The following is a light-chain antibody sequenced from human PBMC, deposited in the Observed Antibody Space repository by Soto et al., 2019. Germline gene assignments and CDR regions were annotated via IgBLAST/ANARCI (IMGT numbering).Light chain of an antibody. CDR3: QKYYSTLLT. J-gene: IGKJ4*02. V-gene: IGKV4-1*01. Sequence: DIVMTQSPDSLAVSLGERATINCKSSQSLLYSSNNKNFLAWYQQKPGQPPKLLIYWASTRESGVPDRFTGSGSGTDFTLTISSLHAEDVAVYYCQKYYSTLLTFGGGTKVEIK. CDR2: WAS. CDR1: QSLLYSSNNKNF.